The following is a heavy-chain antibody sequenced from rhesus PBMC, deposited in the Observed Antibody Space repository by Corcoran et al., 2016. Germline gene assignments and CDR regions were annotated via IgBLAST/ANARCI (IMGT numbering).Heavy chain of an antibody. J-gene: IGHJ5-1*01. V-gene: IGHV3S5*01. CDR3: AKGGFGWNRDRFDV. CDR2: ISYTGDST. CDR1: GSTFSSFG. Sequence: QMVGTGGGLAQPGGSLRLSCAASGSTFSSFGMDWVRQAPGKGLEGVSGISYTGDSTFYADSVKGRFTISRDNSKDTLSLQMNSLRAEDTAIYYCAKGGFGWNRDRFDVWGAGVVVTVSS. D-gene: IGHD1-20*01.